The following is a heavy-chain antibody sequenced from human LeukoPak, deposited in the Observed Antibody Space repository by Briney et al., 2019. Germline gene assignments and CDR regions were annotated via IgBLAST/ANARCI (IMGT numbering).Heavy chain of an antibody. CDR1: GFTVSSNY. CDR2: ISGSGGST. Sequence: PGGSLRLSCAASGFTVSSNYMSWVRQAPGKGLEWVSAISGSGGSTYYADSVKGRFTISRDNSKNTLYLQMNSLRAEDTAVYYCAKLSFRASGYTDYWGQGTLVTVSS. CDR3: AKLSFRASGYTDY. D-gene: IGHD3-22*01. V-gene: IGHV3-23*01. J-gene: IGHJ4*02.